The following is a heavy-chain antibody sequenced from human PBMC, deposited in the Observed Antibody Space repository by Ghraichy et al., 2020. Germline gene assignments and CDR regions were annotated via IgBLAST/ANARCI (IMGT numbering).Heavy chain of an antibody. CDR1: GGSISSYY. J-gene: IGHJ6*03. CDR2: IYYSGST. D-gene: IGHD4-17*01. CDR3: ARDRGVGNDYGDIYDYYYMDV. V-gene: IGHV4-59*01. Sequence: SETLSLTCTVSGGSISSYYWSWIRQPPGKGLEWIGYIYYSGSTNYNPSLKSRVTISVDTSKNQFSLKLSSVTAADTAVYYCARDRGVGNDYGDIYDYYYMDVWGKGTTVTVSS.